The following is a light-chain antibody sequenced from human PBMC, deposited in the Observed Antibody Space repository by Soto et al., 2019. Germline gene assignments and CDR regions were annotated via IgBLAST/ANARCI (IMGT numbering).Light chain of an antibody. CDR1: LSVSSS. CDR2: DAS. CDR3: QQRGNWPYT. Sequence: EVVLTQSPATLSLSPGERATLSCRASLSVSSSLAWYQKKPGQAPRLLIYDASNRATGIPPKFSGGGSGTDFTLYISNLEPEDVAVYYCQQRGNWPYTFGQGTKLDIK. J-gene: IGKJ2*01. V-gene: IGKV3-11*01.